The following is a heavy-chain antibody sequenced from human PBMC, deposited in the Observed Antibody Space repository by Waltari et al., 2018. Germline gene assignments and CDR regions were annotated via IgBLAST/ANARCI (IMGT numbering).Heavy chain of an antibody. V-gene: IGHV4-59*11. CDR3: ARGGPYYDFWSGYWGFDY. CDR1: GASISSHS. J-gene: IGHJ4*02. Sequence: QVQLQESGPGLVQPPATLSLTRTVPGASISSHSCSWFRQPPGQGLEWIGYIYYSGSTNYNPSLKSRVTISVDTSKNQFSLKLSSVTAADTAVYYCARGGPYYDFWSGYWGFDYWGQGTLVTVSS. CDR2: IYYSGST. D-gene: IGHD3-3*01.